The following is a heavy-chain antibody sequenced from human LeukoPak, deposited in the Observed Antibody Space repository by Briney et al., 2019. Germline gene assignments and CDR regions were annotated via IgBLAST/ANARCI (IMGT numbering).Heavy chain of an antibody. V-gene: IGHV3-74*01. CDR3: STGSGHAFDI. J-gene: IGHJ3*02. CDR1: GFTFSSYW. Sequence: GGSLRLSCAVSGFTFSSYWMHWVRQVPGKGLVWVSRINSDGSSTSYADSVKGRFTISRDNAKNTLYVQMNSLRAEDTAVYYCSTGSGHAFDIWGRGTMVTVSS. CDR2: INSDGSST. D-gene: IGHD3-10*01.